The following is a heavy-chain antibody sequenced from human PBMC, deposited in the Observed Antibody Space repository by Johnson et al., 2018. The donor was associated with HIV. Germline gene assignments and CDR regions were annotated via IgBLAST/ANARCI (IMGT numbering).Heavy chain of an antibody. Sequence: VQLVESGGGVVQPGRSLRLSCAASGFTFRSYSMHWVRQAPGKGLEWVAVIYSGGSTYYADSVKGRFTISRDNSKNTLYLQMNSLRAEDTAVYYCARDGDNPRIWGQGTMVTVSS. J-gene: IGHJ3*02. V-gene: IGHV3-66*01. CDR3: ARDGDNPRI. CDR2: IYSGGST. D-gene: IGHD7-27*01. CDR1: GFTFRSYS.